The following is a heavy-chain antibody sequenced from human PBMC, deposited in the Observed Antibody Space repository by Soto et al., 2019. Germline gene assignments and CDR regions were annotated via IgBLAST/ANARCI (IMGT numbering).Heavy chain of an antibody. CDR1: GGSISSGGYS. J-gene: IGHJ1*01. V-gene: IGHV4-30-2*01. Sequence: PSETLSLTCAVSGGSISSGGYSWSWIRQPPGKGVEWIGYIYHSGSTYYNTSLKSRVTISVDRSKNQFSLKLSAVTAADTSVDVCASARQYYYDSSGYSAEYFQHWGQGTLVTVSS. CDR3: ASARQYYYDSSGYSAEYFQH. CDR2: IYHSGST. D-gene: IGHD3-22*01.